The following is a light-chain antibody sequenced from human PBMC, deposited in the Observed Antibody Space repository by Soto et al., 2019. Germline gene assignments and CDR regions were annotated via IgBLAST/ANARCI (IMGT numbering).Light chain of an antibody. CDR2: EVN. Sequence: QSALTQPPSASGSPGQSVTISCTGTSSDVGGYNYVSWYQQHPVKVPKLMLYEVNKRPSGVPDRFSGSKSGNTASLTVSGLHAEEEADYYCTSYAGGNYVFGTGTKVTVL. J-gene: IGLJ1*01. V-gene: IGLV2-8*01. CDR1: SSDVGGYNY. CDR3: TSYAGGNYV.